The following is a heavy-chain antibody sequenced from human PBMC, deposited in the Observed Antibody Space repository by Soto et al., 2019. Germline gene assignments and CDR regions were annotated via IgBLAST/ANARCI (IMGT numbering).Heavy chain of an antibody. D-gene: IGHD2-21*01. CDR1: GASISSYY. CDR3: ASYRGSGTLDY. J-gene: IGHJ4*02. V-gene: IGHV4-59*01. CDR2: IYYSGST. Sequence: QVQLQESGPGLVKASETLSLTCTVSGASISSYYWSWIRQPPGKGLEWIGYIYYSGSTNYNPSLKSRVTISVDTSKNQFSLRLTSVTAADTAVYYCASYRGSGTLDYWGQGTLVTVSS.